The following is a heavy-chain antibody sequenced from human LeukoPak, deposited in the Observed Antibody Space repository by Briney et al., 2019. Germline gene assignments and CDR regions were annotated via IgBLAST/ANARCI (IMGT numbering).Heavy chain of an antibody. CDR1: GGSISSSSYY. D-gene: IGHD4-23*01. CDR2: IYYSGST. V-gene: IGHV4-39*07. CDR3: AREERYGGNSVWYFDL. J-gene: IGHJ2*01. Sequence: PSETLSLTCTVSGGSISSSSYYWGWIRQPPGKGLGWIGSIYYSGSTYYNPSLKSRVTISVDTSKNQFSLKLSSVTAADTAVYYCAREERYGGNSVWYFDLWGRGTLVTVSS.